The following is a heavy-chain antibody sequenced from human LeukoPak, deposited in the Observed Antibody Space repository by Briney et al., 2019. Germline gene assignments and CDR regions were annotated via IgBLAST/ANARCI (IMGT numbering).Heavy chain of an antibody. V-gene: IGHV4-59*01. CDR2: IYYSGST. J-gene: IGHJ6*02. Sequence: SETLSLTCTVSGGSISSYYWSWIRQPPGKGLEWIGYIYYSGSTNYNPPLKSRVTISVDTSKNQFSLKLSSVTAADTAVYYCARDMGIATKYYYYGMDVWGQGTTVTVSS. CDR3: ARDMGIATKYYYYGMDV. CDR1: GGSISSYY. D-gene: IGHD6-13*01.